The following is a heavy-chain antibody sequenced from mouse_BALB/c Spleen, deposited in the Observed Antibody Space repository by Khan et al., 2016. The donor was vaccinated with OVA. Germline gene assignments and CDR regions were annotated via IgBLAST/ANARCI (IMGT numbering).Heavy chain of an antibody. Sequence: QVQLQQSGAELARPGASVKMSCKASGYTFTSYTMHWVRQRPGQAPEWIGHINPSNNYTNYNRNFKDKATLIVDKSSSTAYMQVRSLTSEDSAVYYCEREGAYHRSDGWFAYWGQGTLVTVSA. J-gene: IGHJ3*01. CDR1: GYTFTSYT. D-gene: IGHD2-14*01. CDR2: INPSNNYT. CDR3: EREGAYHRSDGWFAY. V-gene: IGHV1-4*01.